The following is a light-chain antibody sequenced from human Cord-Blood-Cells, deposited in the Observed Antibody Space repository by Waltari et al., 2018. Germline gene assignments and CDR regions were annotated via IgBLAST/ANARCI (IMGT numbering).Light chain of an antibody. Sequence: QAVLTQPASLSASPGVSASLTCTLRSGINVGTYRIYWYQQKPGSPPQYLLRYKSDSDKQQGSGVPSRFSGSKDASANAGILLISGLQSEDEADYYCMIWHSSAYVFGTGTKVTVL. CDR1: SGINVGTYR. V-gene: IGLV5-45*01. CDR2: YKSDSDK. J-gene: IGLJ1*01. CDR3: MIWHSSAYV.